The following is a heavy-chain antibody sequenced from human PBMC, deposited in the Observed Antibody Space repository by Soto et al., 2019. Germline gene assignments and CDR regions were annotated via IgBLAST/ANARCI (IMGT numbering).Heavy chain of an antibody. CDR1: GGSISSYY. V-gene: IGHV4-59*08. CDR3: ARRGNLIAAAGTGYYYGMDV. D-gene: IGHD6-13*01. CDR2: IYYSGST. Sequence: SETLSLTCTVSGGSISSYYWSWIRQPPGKGLDWIGYIYYSGSTNYNPSLKSRVTISVDTSKNQFSLKLSSVTAADTAVYYCARRGNLIAAAGTGYYYGMDVWGQGTTVTVSS. J-gene: IGHJ6*02.